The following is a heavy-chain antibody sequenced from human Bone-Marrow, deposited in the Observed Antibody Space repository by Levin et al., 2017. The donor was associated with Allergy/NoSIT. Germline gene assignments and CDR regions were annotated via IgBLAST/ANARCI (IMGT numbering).Heavy chain of an antibody. CDR1: GFHFSAYF. CDR2: ISPKNGDT. D-gene: IGHD4-23*01. CDR3: AGDELTTVANWFDH. V-gene: IGHV1-2*02. Sequence: GESLKISCKASGFHFSAYFIHWVRQAPGQGLEWMGWISPKNGDTHYARNFEARVTMTRDTSISTVYMQLSSLTSDDTAMYYCAGDELTTVANWFDHWGQGTLLTVAS. J-gene: IGHJ5*02.